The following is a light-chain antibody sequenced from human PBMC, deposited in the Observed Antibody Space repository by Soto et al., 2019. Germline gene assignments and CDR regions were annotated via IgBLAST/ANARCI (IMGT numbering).Light chain of an antibody. J-gene: IGKJ4*01. CDR2: WAS. Sequence: DIVMTQSPNSLDVSLGEMATINCKSSQSIFYGSNNKNYLAWYQQKRGQPPKVLIYWASTRESGVPDRFSGSGSCTDITLTTYGLHAEDGPVCCSPLSFYRPLTSAGGTKVDIK. CDR3: PLSFYRPLT. CDR1: QSIFYGSNNKNY. V-gene: IGKV4-1*01.